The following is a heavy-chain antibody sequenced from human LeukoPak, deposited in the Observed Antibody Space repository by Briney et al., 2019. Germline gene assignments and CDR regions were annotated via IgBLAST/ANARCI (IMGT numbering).Heavy chain of an antibody. J-gene: IGHJ5*02. V-gene: IGHV4-59*01. CDR2: IFQSGIT. CDR1: GDSISGYY. Sequence: SETLSLTCTVSGDSISGYYWHWIRQPPGKGLEWIGFIFQSGITNYNPSLKGRVTISADTSQNQFSLKVNSVTAADTAVYYCARDLYPITFFDAWGQGSLVTVSS. CDR3: ARDLYPITFFDA. D-gene: IGHD1-14*01.